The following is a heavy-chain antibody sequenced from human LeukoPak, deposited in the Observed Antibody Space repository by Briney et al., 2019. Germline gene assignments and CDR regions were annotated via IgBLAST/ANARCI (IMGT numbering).Heavy chain of an antibody. CDR2: IVVGSGNT. CDR3: AGTPGYDSSGQSYYGMDV. CDR1: GYTFTGYY. Sequence: ASVKVSCKASGYTFTGYYMHWVRQARGQRLEWIGWIVVGSGNTNYAQKFQERVTITRDMSTSTAYMELSSLRSEDAAVYYCAGTPGYDSSGQSYYGMDVWGQGTTVTVSS. V-gene: IGHV1-58*02. J-gene: IGHJ6*02. D-gene: IGHD3-22*01.